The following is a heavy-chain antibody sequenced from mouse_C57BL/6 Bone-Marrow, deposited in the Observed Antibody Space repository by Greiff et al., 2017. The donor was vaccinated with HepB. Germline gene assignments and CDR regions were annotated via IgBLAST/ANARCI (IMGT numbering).Heavy chain of an antibody. CDR3: ARGQQEATLARDY. J-gene: IGHJ4*01. CDR2: IDPSDSYT. D-gene: IGHD3-2*02. Sequence: QVQLQQPGAELVKPGASVKLSCKASGYTFTSYWMQWVKQRPGQGLEWIGEIDPSDSYTNYNQKFKGKATLTVDTSSSTAYMQRSSLTSEDSAVYYCARGQQEATLARDYWGQGTSVTVAS. V-gene: IGHV1-50*01. CDR1: GYTFTSYW.